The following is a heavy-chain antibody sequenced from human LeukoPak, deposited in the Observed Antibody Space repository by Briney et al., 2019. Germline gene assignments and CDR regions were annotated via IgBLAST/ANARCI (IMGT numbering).Heavy chain of an antibody. Sequence: GGSLRLFCAASGFTFSNVWMSWVRQAPGGGLEWVGRIQSETDNGTTDYAAPAKGTFTISRDDSKNTLYLQLHSPKTEHTAVYYCTTVSYYDSSGYGYWGQGARVTVSS. CDR3: TTVSYYDSSGYGY. V-gene: IGHV3-15*01. J-gene: IGHJ4*02. CDR2: IQSETDNGTT. CDR1: GFTFSNVW. D-gene: IGHD3-22*01.